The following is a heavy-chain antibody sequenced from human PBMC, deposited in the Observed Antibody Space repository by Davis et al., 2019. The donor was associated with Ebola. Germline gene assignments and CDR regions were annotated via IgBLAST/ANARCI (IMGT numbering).Heavy chain of an antibody. CDR2: INHSGST. V-gene: IGHV4-34*01. CDR3: ARGIQLWFDGMDV. J-gene: IGHJ6*02. Sequence: MPSETLSLTCAVYGGSFSGYYWSWIRQPPGKGLEWIGEINHSGSTNYNPSLKSRVTISVDTSKNQFSLKLSSVTAADTAVYYCARGIQLWFDGMDVWGQGTTVTVSS. D-gene: IGHD5-18*01. CDR1: GGSFSGYY.